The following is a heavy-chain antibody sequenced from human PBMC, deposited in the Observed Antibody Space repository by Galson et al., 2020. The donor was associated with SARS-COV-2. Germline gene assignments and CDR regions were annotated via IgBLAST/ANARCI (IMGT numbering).Heavy chain of an antibody. V-gene: IGHV4-39*07. D-gene: IGHD3-22*01. CDR3: VRDSSGYLRVDFGLDI. CDR1: GGSIDSRTVH. J-gene: IGHJ3*02. Sequence: SETLSLTCSVSGGSIDSRTVHWGWIRQTPGEGLEWIASIYYSGSTYSNPSLRSRLTMSIDTSKNQFSLSLRSVTAADTAVYYCVRDSSGYLRVDFGLDIWGQGTEVTVSS. CDR2: IYYSGST.